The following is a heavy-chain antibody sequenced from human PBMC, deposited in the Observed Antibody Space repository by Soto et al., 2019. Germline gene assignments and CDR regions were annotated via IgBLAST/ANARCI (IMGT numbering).Heavy chain of an antibody. D-gene: IGHD3-22*01. J-gene: IGHJ3*02. Sequence: SVKVSCRASGGTLSSYAISWVRQAPGQGLEWMGGIIPIFGTANYAQKFQGRVTITADESTSTAYMELSSLRSEDTAVYYCASVIVAVRAFDIWGQGTMVTVSS. CDR3: ASVIVAVRAFDI. CDR2: IIPIFGTA. CDR1: GGTLSSYA. V-gene: IGHV1-69*13.